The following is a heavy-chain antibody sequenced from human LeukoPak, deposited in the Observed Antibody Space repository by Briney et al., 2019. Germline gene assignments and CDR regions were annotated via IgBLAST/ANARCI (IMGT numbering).Heavy chain of an antibody. Sequence: EGSLRLSCAASGFTFSDYYMSWIRQAPGKGLEWVSYISSSGSTIYYADSVKGRFTISRDNAKNSLYLQMNSLRAEDTAVYYCARNRYYDSSGYWIDYWGQGTLVTVSS. V-gene: IGHV3-11*01. J-gene: IGHJ4*02. CDR1: GFTFSDYY. CDR3: ARNRYYDSSGYWIDY. D-gene: IGHD3-22*01. CDR2: ISSSGSTI.